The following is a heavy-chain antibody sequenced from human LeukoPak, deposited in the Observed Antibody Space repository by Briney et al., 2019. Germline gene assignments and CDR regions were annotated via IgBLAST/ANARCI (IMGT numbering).Heavy chain of an antibody. CDR3: AKDGSYSSYYYMDV. Sequence: GGSLRLSCAASGFTFSSYAMSWVRQAPGKGLEWVSTISGSGGSTYYADSVKGRFTISRDNSKNTLYLQMNSLRAEDTAVYYCAKDGSYSSYYYMDVWGKGTTVTISS. J-gene: IGHJ6*03. CDR1: GFTFSSYA. CDR2: ISGSGGST. D-gene: IGHD1-26*01. V-gene: IGHV3-23*01.